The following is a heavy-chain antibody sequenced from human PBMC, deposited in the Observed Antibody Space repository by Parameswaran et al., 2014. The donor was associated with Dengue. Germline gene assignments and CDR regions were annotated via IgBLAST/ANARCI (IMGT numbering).Heavy chain of an antibody. CDR2: INAANGNT. V-gene: IGHV1-3*01. Sequence: WVRQAPGQRLEWMGWINAANGNTKYSQKFQGRISITRDTSASTAYMELSSLTSEDTAVYYCAKGGRTVAIDWGQGTVVTVSS. CDR3: AKGGRTVAID. D-gene: IGHD4-11*01. J-gene: IGHJ4*02.